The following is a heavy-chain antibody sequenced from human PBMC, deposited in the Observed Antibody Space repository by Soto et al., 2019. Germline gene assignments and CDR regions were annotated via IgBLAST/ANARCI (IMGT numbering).Heavy chain of an antibody. CDR1: GFTVSSNY. D-gene: IGHD6-6*01. Sequence: PGLSLRLSFAASGFTVSSNYMSWVRQAPGKGLEWVSVISGSGGSTYYADSVKGRFTISRDNSKNTLYLQMNSLRAEDTAVYYCANGYQYSRSSNHFEARGQRTPVTVSS. CDR3: ANGYQYSRSSNHFEA. V-gene: IGHV3-23*01. CDR2: ISGSGGST. J-gene: IGHJ4*02.